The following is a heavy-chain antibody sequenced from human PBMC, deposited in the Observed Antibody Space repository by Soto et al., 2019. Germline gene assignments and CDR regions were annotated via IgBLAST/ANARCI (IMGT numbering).Heavy chain of an antibody. CDR1: GYRFPSYG. V-gene: IGHV1-18*01. Sequence: ALLNLSCKASGYRFPSYGSIWVRKNTRQGLEWMGWLSAYNGNTNYAQKLQGRVTMTTDTCTSTAYMELRSLRSDDTAVYYCAREEAGWFGENYMDVRGKGTTVTVSS. CDR2: LSAYNGNT. CDR3: AREEAGWFGENYMDV. D-gene: IGHD3-10*01. J-gene: IGHJ6*03.